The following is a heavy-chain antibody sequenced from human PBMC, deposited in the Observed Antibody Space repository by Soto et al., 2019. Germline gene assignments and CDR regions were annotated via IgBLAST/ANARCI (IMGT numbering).Heavy chain of an antibody. D-gene: IGHD3-10*01. J-gene: IGHJ4*02. CDR1: GGSISSGDYY. Sequence: SETLSLTCTVSGGSISSGDYYWSWICQPPGKGLEWIGYIYYSGSTYYNPSLKSRVTISVDTSKNQFSLKLSSVTAADTAVYYCASRKSSPYFDYWGQGTLVTVSS. CDR3: ASRKSSPYFDY. CDR2: IYYSGST. V-gene: IGHV4-30-4*01.